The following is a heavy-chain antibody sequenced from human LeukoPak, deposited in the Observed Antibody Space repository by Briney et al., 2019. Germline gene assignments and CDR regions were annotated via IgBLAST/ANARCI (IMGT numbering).Heavy chain of an antibody. CDR3: ARGVAAAGTFYYGMDV. V-gene: IGHV4-59*01. CDR1: GGSISSYY. J-gene: IGHJ6*02. CDR2: IYYSGST. Sequence: KPSETLSPTCPGSGGSISSYYWSWIRQPPGKGMEWVGYIYYSGSTNYNPSLKSRVTISVDTSKNQFSLKLSSVTAADTAVYYSARGVAAAGTFYYGMDVWGQGTTVTVSS. D-gene: IGHD6-13*01.